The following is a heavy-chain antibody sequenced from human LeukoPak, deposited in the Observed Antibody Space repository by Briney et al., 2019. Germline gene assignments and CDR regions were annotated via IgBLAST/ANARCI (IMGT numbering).Heavy chain of an antibody. Sequence: PGRSLRLSCAASGFTFSSYGMHWVRQAPGKGLEWVALISYDGTITYSADSVKGRFTISRDNSKNTLYLQMNSLRAEDTAVYYCAKEISSVGASPDYWGQGTLVTVSS. J-gene: IGHJ4*02. CDR3: AKEISSVGASPDY. D-gene: IGHD1-26*01. CDR2: ISYDGTIT. CDR1: GFTFSSYG. V-gene: IGHV3-30*18.